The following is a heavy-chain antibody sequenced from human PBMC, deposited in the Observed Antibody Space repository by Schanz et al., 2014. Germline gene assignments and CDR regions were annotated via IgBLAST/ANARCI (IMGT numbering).Heavy chain of an antibody. CDR1: GFTFSSYA. Sequence: EEQLVESGGGLVQPGGSLRLSCAASGFTFSSYAMSWVRQAPGKGLEWVSHIVGSGDSTYYADSVKGRFTISRDNSKNTLYLQMNSLRAEDTAVYYCAKDDVWASGSYYDYWGQGTLVTVSS. CDR3: AKDDVWASGSYYDY. J-gene: IGHJ4*02. CDR2: IVGSGDST. V-gene: IGHV3-23*04. D-gene: IGHD3-10*01.